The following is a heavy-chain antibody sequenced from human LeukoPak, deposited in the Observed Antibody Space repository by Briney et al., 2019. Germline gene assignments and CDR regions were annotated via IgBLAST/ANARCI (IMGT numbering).Heavy chain of an antibody. Sequence: SETLSLTCAVYGGSFSGYYWSWIRQPPGKGLEWIGEINHSGSTNYNPSPKSRVTISVDTSKNQFSLKLSSVTAADTAVYYCARRIGDPPAGMDVWGQGTTVTVSS. CDR2: INHSGST. CDR1: GGSFSGYY. V-gene: IGHV4-34*01. J-gene: IGHJ6*02. D-gene: IGHD4-17*01. CDR3: ARRIGDPPAGMDV.